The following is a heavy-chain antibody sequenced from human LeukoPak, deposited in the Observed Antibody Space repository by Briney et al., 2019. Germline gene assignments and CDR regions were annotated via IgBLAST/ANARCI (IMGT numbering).Heavy chain of an antibody. J-gene: IGHJ3*02. V-gene: IGHV4-4*07. CDR1: GGSISSYY. CDR3: ARDRDVLLWFGELSGAFDI. D-gene: IGHD3-10*01. CDR2: IYTSGST. Sequence: SETLSLTCTVSGGSISSYYWSWIRQPAGKGLEWIGRIYTSGSTNYNPSLKSRVTMSVDTSKNQFSLKLSSVTPADTAVYYCARDRDVLLWFGELSGAFDIWGQGTMVTVSS.